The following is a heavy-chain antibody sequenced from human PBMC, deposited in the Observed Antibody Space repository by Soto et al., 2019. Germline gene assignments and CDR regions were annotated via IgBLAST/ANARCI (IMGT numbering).Heavy chain of an antibody. V-gene: IGHV3-23*01. D-gene: IGHD2-2*01. CDR3: ASRALEHCGGPSCYGPFDY. CDR1: GFTFNTYV. CDR2: ITVSGGST. J-gene: IGHJ4*02. Sequence: EVQLLESGGGLVQPGGSLRLSCAVSGFTFNTYVITWVRQAPGRGLEWVSRITVSGGSTHYADSVKGRFTISRDNSKNMVFLQMNSLRAEDTALYYCASRALEHCGGPSCYGPFDYWGQGTLVTVSS.